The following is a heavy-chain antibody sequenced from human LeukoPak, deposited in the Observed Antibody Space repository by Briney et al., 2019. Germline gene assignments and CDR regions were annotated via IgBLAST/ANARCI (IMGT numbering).Heavy chain of an antibody. V-gene: IGHV1-69*04. CDR3: ATGDSGSYYANY. CDR2: IIPILGIA. CDR1: GGTFSSYA. D-gene: IGHD1-26*01. J-gene: IGHJ4*02. Sequence: SVKVSCKASGGTFSSYAISWVRQAPGQGLEWMGRIIPILGIANYAQKFQGRVTITADKSTSTAYMELSSLRSEDTAVYYCATGDSGSYYANYWGQGTLVTVSS.